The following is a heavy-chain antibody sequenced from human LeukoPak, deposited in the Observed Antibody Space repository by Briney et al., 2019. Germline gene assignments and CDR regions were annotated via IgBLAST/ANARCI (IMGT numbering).Heavy chain of an antibody. J-gene: IGHJ4*02. CDR1: GFTFAW. CDR3: TTGTGGFTFGY. D-gene: IGHD1-26*01. Sequence: GGSLRLSCSASGFTFAWMSWVRQAPGKGLECVGRIKSKTDGGTTDFAALVKGRFTISRDDSKNTVYLQMNGLKNEDTAVYYCTTGTGGFTFGYWGQGTLVTVPS. V-gene: IGHV3-15*01. CDR2: IKSKTDGGTT.